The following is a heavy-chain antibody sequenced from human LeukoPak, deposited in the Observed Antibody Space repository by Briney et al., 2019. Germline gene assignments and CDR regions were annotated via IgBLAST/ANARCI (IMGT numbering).Heavy chain of an antibody. V-gene: IGHV3-23*01. CDR2: ISGSGGST. CDR3: AKVIRLAAFDY. D-gene: IGHD6-6*01. Sequence: GGSLRLSCEASGSTSIKYAMSWVRQAPGKGLEWVSAISGSGGSTYYADSVKGRFTISRDNSKNTLYLQMNSLRAEDTAVYYCAKVIRLAAFDYWGQGTLVTVSS. CDR1: GSTSIKYA. J-gene: IGHJ4*02.